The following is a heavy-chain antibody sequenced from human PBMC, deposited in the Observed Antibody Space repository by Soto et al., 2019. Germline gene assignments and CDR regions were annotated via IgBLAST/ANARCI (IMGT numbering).Heavy chain of an antibody. J-gene: IGHJ6*02. CDR1: GGSISSGGYY. Sequence: SETLSLTCTVSGGSISSGGYYWNWIRQHPGKGLEWIGYISYSGTTYYNPSLKSRVTISEDTSKNQFSLKLSSVTAADTAVYYCASDYCSSSSCEYYYGIEVWRQGTTVTVSS. D-gene: IGHD2-15*01. CDR2: ISYSGTT. V-gene: IGHV4-31*02. CDR3: ASDYCSSSSCEYYYGIEV.